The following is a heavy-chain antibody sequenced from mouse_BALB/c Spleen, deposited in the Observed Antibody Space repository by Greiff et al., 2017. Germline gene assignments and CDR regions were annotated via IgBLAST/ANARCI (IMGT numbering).Heavy chain of an antibody. CDR1: GFTFSDYY. Sequence: EVHLVESGGGLVKPGGSLKLSCAASGFTFSDYYMYWVRQTPEKRLEWVATISDGGSYTYYPDSVKGRFTISRDNAKNNLYLQMSSLKSEDTAMYYCARAYYGQYYFDYWGQGTTLTVSS. V-gene: IGHV5-4*02. D-gene: IGHD1-1*01. J-gene: IGHJ2*01. CDR2: ISDGGSYT. CDR3: ARAYYGQYYFDY.